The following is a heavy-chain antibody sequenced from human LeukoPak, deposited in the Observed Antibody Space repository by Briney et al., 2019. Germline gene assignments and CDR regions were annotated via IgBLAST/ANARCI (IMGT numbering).Heavy chain of an antibody. J-gene: IGHJ4*02. CDR3: ASGRGGFSITSCYDY. D-gene: IGHD2-2*01. CDR1: GYTFTGYY. CDR2: INPNNGGT. Sequence: ASVKVSCKASGYTFTGYYMHWVRQAPGQGLEWMGWINPNNGGTNYAQNFQGRVTMTRDTSISTAYMELSRLRSDDTAVYYCASGRGGFSITSCYDYWGQGTLVTVSS. V-gene: IGHV1-2*02.